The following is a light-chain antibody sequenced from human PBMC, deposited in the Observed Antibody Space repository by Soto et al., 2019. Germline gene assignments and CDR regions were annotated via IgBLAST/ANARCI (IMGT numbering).Light chain of an antibody. Sequence: QSVLTQPASVSGSPGQSITISCIGTSSDLGYNYVSWYQQHTGKAPKLMIYGVSNRVSGVSDRFSASKSGNAASLTISGLQADDEADYYCSSYTSSSTLDVVFGGGTKLTVL. CDR3: SSYTSSSTLDVV. V-gene: IGLV2-14*03. CDR1: SSDLGYNY. J-gene: IGLJ2*01. CDR2: GVS.